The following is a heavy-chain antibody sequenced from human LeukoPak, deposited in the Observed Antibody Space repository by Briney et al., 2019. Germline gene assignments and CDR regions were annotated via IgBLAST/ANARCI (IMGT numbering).Heavy chain of an antibody. CDR3: ARGGYSYGQPPIYYYYYGMDV. D-gene: IGHD5-18*01. V-gene: IGHV1-2*02. CDR1: GYTFSGYY. CDR2: INPNSGGI. Sequence: GASVKVSCKASGYTFSGYYMHWVRQAPGQGLEWMGWINPNSGGINYAQKFQGRVTMTRDTSISTAYMELSRLRSDDTAVYYCARGGYSYGQPPIYYYYYGMDVWGQGTTVTVSS. J-gene: IGHJ6*02.